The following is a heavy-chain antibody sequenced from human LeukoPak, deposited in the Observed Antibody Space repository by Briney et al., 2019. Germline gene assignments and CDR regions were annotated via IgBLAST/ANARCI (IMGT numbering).Heavy chain of an antibody. V-gene: IGHV3-23*01. CDR3: ANDFDY. Sequence: GGSLRLSCAASGFTFSNSAMSWVRQAPGKGLEWVSAISGPGGTTYYADSVKGRFTISRDNSKNTLYLQMNSLTAEDTAVYYCANDFDYWGQGTLVTVSS. J-gene: IGHJ4*02. CDR2: ISGPGGTT. CDR1: GFTFSNSA.